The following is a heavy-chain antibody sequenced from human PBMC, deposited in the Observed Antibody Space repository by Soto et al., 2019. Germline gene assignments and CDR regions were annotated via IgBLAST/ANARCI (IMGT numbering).Heavy chain of an antibody. CDR1: GGSFSGYY. V-gene: IGHV3-33*08. D-gene: IGHD6-19*01. CDR2: IWYDGSNK. CDR3: ARDNPWYSSGYGMAV. J-gene: IGHJ6*02. Sequence: LSLTCAVYGGSFSGYYWSWVRQAPGKGLEWVAVIWYDGSNKYYADSVKGRFTISRDNSKNTLYLQMNSLRAEDTAVYYCARDNPWYSSGYGMAVCGRRSTVRVSS.